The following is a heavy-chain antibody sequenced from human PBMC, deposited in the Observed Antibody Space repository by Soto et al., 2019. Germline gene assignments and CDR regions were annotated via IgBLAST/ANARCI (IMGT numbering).Heavy chain of an antibody. CDR2: ISYDGSNK. D-gene: IGHD1-26*01. CDR1: GFTFSSYG. Sequence: QVQLVECGGGVVQPGRSLRLSCAASGFTFSSYGMHWVRQAPGKGLEWVAVISYDGSNKYYADSVKGRFTISRDNSKNTLYLQMNSLRAEDTAVYYCAKDRGSGSYYGGDYWGQGTLVTVSS. V-gene: IGHV3-30*18. J-gene: IGHJ4*02. CDR3: AKDRGSGSYYGGDY.